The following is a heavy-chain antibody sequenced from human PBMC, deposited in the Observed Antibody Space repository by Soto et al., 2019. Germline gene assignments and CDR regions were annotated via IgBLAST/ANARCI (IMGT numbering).Heavy chain of an antibody. J-gene: IGHJ4*02. V-gene: IGHV3-74*01. Sequence: GGSLRLSCAASGFTFSSDWMHWFRHAPGKGPVWVSRIDSGGRTTTYADSVKGRFTISRNNAKNTLYLQMNGLRAEDTALYYWARWFTYGNFHYFDYWGQGTQVTVSS. CDR1: GFTFSSDW. CDR2: IDSGGRTT. D-gene: IGHD3-10*01. CDR3: ARWFTYGNFHYFDY.